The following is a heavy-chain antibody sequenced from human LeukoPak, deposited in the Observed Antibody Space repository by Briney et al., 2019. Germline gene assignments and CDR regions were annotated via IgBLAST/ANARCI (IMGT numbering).Heavy chain of an antibody. CDR1: GFTFSDYY. CDR2: ISSSGGTI. V-gene: IGHV3-11*01. CDR3: VWGGYRSFDY. D-gene: IGHD3-16*02. J-gene: IGHJ4*02. Sequence: GGSLRLSCAASGFTFSDYYINWIRQAPGKGLEWVSYISSSGGTIYYADSVKGRFTISRDNPKNSLYLQMNSLRAEDTAVYYCVWGGYRSFDYWGQGTLVTVSS.